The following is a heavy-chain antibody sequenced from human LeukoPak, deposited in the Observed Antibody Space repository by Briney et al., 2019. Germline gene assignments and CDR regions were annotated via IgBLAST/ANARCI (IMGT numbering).Heavy chain of an antibody. J-gene: IGHJ3*02. V-gene: IGHV1-24*01. CDR2: FDPEDGET. CDR3: ATFGIVVVTPYAFDI. CDR1: GYTLTELS. Sequence: ASVKVSCKVSGYTLTELSMHWVRQAPGKGLEWMGGFDPEDGETIYAQKFQGRVTMTEDTSTDTAYMELSSLRSEDTAVYYCATFGIVVVTPYAFDIWGQGTMVTVSS. D-gene: IGHD3-22*01.